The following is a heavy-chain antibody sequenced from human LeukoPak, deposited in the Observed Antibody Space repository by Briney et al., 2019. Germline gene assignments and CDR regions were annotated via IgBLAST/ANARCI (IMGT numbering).Heavy chain of an antibody. CDR3: AKAPRPGYYYDSSGHFDY. J-gene: IGHJ4*02. CDR2: ISYDGSNK. V-gene: IGHV3-30*18. Sequence: GRSLRLSCAASGFTFSSYGMHWVRQAPGKGLEWVAVISYDGSNKYYADSVKGRFTISRDNSKNTLYLQMNSLRAEDTAVYYCAKAPRPGYYYDSSGHFDYWGQGTLVTVSS. D-gene: IGHD3-22*01. CDR1: GFTFSSYG.